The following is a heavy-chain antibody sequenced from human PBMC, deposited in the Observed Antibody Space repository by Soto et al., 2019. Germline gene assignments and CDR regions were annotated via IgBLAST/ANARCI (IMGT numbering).Heavy chain of an antibody. D-gene: IGHD2-2*02. CDR3: ARMNTPHEYYFDY. CDR2: IDWDDDK. J-gene: IGHJ4*02. Sequence: FGATLGTATQTVTLTCTFSGFSLSSSGMCVSWIRQPPGKALEWLARIDWDDDKYYSTSLKTRLTISKDTSKNQVVLTMTNMDPVDTATYYCARMNTPHEYYFDYWGQGTLVTVSS. V-gene: IGHV2-70*11. CDR1: GFSLSSSGMC.